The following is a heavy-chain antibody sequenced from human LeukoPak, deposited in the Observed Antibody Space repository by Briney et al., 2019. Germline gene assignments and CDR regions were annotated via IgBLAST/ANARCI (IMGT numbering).Heavy chain of an antibody. V-gene: IGHV3-66*01. CDR1: GFTVSSSNY. J-gene: IGHJ4*02. D-gene: IGHD2-21*02. CDR3: ARDLDFCGGDCH. CDR2: ICDGSRT. Sequence: GGSLRLSCAASGFTVSSSNYMNWVREAAGEGLEWVSGICDGSRTSYADSVKGRFTISRDNAKNTLYLQMNSLRAEDTAVYYCARDLDFCGGDCHWGQGTLVTVSS.